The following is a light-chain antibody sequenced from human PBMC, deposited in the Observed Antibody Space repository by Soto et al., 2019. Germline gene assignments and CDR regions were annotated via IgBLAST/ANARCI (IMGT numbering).Light chain of an antibody. J-gene: IGKJ2*01. CDR2: GAS. V-gene: IGKV3-20*01. Sequence: EIVLPQSPGTLSLSPGDTATLSCRASKSVSSSFLAWYQQKPGQAPRLLIYGASSRATGIPDRFSGSGSGTDFTLTISRLEPEDFAVYYCQQYGSSLMYTFGQGTKLEIK. CDR3: QQYGSSLMYT. CDR1: KSVSSSF.